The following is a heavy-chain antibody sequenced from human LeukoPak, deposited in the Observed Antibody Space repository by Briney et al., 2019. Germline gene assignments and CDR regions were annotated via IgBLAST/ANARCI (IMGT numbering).Heavy chain of an antibody. Sequence: RGSLRLSCAASGFTFSDSYMSWIRQAPGRGLEWVAYISSRGSTIYYADSVTGRFTISRDNTKNSLYLQMNSLRAEDTAVYYCARARVYSSSWYGDYWGQGTLVTVSS. V-gene: IGHV3-11*01. CDR1: GFTFSDSY. CDR2: ISSRGSTI. D-gene: IGHD6-13*01. CDR3: ARARVYSSSWYGDY. J-gene: IGHJ4*02.